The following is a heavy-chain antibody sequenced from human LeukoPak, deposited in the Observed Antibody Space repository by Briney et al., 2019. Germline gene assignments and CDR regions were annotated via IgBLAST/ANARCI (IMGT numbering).Heavy chain of an antibody. D-gene: IGHD2-15*01. V-gene: IGHV5-51*01. J-gene: IGHJ5*02. CDR1: GYSFTSYW. CDR2: IYPGDSDT. CDR3: ARHSGYCGGGSCSNWFDP. Sequence: KPGESLKISCKGSGYSFTSYWIGWVRQMPGKGLEWMGIIYPGDSDTRYSPPFQGQVTISADKSISTAYLQWSSLKASDTAMYYCARHSGYCGGGSCSNWFDPWGQGTLVTVSS.